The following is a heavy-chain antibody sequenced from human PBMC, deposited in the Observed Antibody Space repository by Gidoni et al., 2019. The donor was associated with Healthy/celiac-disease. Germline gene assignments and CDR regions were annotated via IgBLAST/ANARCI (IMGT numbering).Heavy chain of an antibody. D-gene: IGHD4-4*01. V-gene: IGHV3-20*01. J-gene: IGHJ5*02. CDR1: GFTFAAYG. CDR2: INWNGGST. CDR3: AREEMTTINDNWFDP. Sequence: EVQLVESGGGVVRPGGSLRLSCAASGFTFAAYGMSWVRQAPGKGLEWVSGINWNGGSTGYADSVKGRFTISRDNAKNSLYLQMNSLRAEDTALYHCAREEMTTINDNWFDPWGQGTLVTVSS.